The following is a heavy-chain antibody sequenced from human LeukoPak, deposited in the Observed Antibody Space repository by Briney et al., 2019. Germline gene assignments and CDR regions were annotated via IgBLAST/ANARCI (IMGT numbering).Heavy chain of an antibody. CDR2: IYTSGST. CDR3: ARDATGYSSSWYSSGGFDY. J-gene: IGHJ4*02. D-gene: IGHD6-13*01. V-gene: IGHV4-4*07. CDR1: XGSISSYY. Sequence: PSETXSLTCXXSXGSISSYYWSWIRQPAGKGLEWIGRIYTSGSTNYNPSLKSRVTMSVDTSKNQFSLKVSSVTAADTAVYYCARDATGYSSSWYSSGGFDYWGQGTLVTVSS.